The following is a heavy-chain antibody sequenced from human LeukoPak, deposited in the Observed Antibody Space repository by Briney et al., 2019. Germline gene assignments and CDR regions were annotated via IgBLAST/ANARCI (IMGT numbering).Heavy chain of an antibody. J-gene: IGHJ3*02. D-gene: IGHD6-13*01. Sequence: PGGSLRLSCAASGFTFSTYWMHCVRQAPGKGLVWVSRINTDGSSTSYADSVKGRFTISRDNAKNTLYLQMNSLRAGDTAVYYCARHVWSSSSKGAFDIWGQGTMVSVSS. CDR1: GFTFSTYW. CDR3: ARHVWSSSSKGAFDI. V-gene: IGHV3-74*01. CDR2: INTDGSST.